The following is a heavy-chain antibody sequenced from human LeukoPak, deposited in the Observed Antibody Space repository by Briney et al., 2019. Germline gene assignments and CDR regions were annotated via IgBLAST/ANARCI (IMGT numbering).Heavy chain of an antibody. CDR1: GGSISSYY. CDR2: IYYSGST. J-gene: IGHJ3*02. Sequence: SETLSLTCTVSGGSISSYYWSWIRQPPGKGLEWIGYIYYSGSTNYNPSLKSRVAISVDTSKNQFSLKLSSVTAADTAVYYCARVVLPPGGAFDIRGQGTMVTVSS. CDR3: ARVVLPPGGAFDI. D-gene: IGHD6-13*01. V-gene: IGHV4-59*01.